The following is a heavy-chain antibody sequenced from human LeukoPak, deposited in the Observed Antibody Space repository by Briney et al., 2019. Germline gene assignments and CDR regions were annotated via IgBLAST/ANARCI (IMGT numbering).Heavy chain of an antibody. Sequence: PGGSLRLSCAASGFTFSTYSINWVRQAPGKGLEWVALIRSDGSDKYYADSVKGRFTISRDNSKNTVFLQMNSLRAEDTAVYYCAKDIAAAGGPCAYWGRGTLVTVSS. CDR2: IRSDGSDK. CDR3: AKDIAAAGGPCAY. CDR1: GFTFSTYS. J-gene: IGHJ4*02. D-gene: IGHD6-13*01. V-gene: IGHV3-30*02.